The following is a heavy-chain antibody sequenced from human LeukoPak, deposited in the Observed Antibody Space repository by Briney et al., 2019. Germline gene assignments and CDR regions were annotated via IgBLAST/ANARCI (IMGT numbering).Heavy chain of an antibody. J-gene: IGHJ4*02. CDR2: FCTRSTSV. CDR3: AREVSEGFDF. Sequence: GGSLRLSCTASGFTFSGYSMYWIRQDPGKGLEWVSSFCTRSTSVYHAGSVKGRFAISRDNAKNSLYLQMNSLRAEDTALYYCAREVSEGFDFWGQGTLVTVSS. CDR1: GFTFSGYS. D-gene: IGHD3-22*01. V-gene: IGHV3-21*01.